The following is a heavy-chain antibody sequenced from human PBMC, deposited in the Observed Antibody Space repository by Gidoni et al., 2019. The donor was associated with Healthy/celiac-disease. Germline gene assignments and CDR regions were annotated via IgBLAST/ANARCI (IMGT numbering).Heavy chain of an antibody. J-gene: IGHJ3*02. CDR2: INSDGSDT. Sequence: EVQLVESGGGLVQPGGSLRLSCVASRFTFSRSWMHWVRQAPGKGLVWVSHINSDGSDTSYADSVKGRFTISRANAKNTLYMQMNSLRAEDTAVYYCARDVDGGFDIWGQGTMVTVSS. CDR3: ARDVDGGFDI. V-gene: IGHV3-74*01. CDR1: RFTFSRSW. D-gene: IGHD4-17*01.